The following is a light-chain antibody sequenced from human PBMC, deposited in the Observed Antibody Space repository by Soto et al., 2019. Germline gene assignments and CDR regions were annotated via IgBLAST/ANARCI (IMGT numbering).Light chain of an antibody. CDR2: EDS. CDR3: CSYAGSSTWV. Sequence: QSDLTQPASVSGSPGQSITISCTGTSSDVGSYNLVSWYQKHPGKAPKLMIYEDSKRPSGVSNRFSGSKSGNTASLTISGLQTEDEADYYCCSYAGSSTWVFGGGTKLTVL. V-gene: IGLV2-23*01. CDR1: SSDVGSYNL. J-gene: IGLJ3*02.